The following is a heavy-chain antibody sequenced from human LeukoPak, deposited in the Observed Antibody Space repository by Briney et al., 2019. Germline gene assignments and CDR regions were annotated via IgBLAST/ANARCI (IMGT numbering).Heavy chain of an antibody. D-gene: IGHD3-22*01. J-gene: IGHJ4*02. CDR3: AKPLSPPDYNSTGYYFTSAFFDS. Sequence: GGSLRLSCAASGFTVSSNYMSWVRQAPGKGLEWVSVIYSGGNTYYADSVKGRFTISRDNSKNTLYLQMNSLRAEDTAIYYCAKPLSPPDYNSTGYYFTSAFFDSWGQGTLVTVSS. CDR2: IYSGGNT. V-gene: IGHV3-66*04. CDR1: GFTVSSNY.